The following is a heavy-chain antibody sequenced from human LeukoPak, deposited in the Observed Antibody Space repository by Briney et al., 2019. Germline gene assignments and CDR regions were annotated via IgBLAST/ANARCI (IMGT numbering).Heavy chain of an antibody. CDR2: IYHSGST. CDR1: GGSISSSNW. J-gene: IGHJ6*03. CDR3: ARVSGYCSGGSCLYYYYYMDV. D-gene: IGHD2-15*01. V-gene: IGHV4-4*02. Sequence: SETLSLTCAVSGGSISSSNWWSWVRQPPGKGLEWIGEIYHSGSTNYNPSLKSRVTISVDKSKNQFSLKLSSVTAADTAVYYCARVSGYCSGGSCLYYYYYMDVWGKGTTVTISS.